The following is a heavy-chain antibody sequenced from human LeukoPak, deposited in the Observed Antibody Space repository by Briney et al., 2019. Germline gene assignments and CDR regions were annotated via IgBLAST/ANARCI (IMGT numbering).Heavy chain of an antibody. CDR3: ASCGFYSSGSGWFDP. J-gene: IGHJ5*02. D-gene: IGHD6-19*01. V-gene: IGHV1-2*02. CDR2: INPNSGGT. Sequence: ASVKVSCKASGYTFTGYYMHWVRQAPGQGLEWMGWINPNSGGTNYAQKFQGRVTITADKSTSTAYMELSSLRSEDTAVYYCASCGFYSSGSGWFDPWGQGTLVTVSS. CDR1: GYTFTGYY.